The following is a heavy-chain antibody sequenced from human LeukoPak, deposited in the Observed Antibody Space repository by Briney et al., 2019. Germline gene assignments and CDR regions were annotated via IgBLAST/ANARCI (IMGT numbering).Heavy chain of an antibody. D-gene: IGHD2-15*01. CDR2: INSDGSST. CDR3: ARAGYCSGGSCYGSDY. CDR1: GFTFSSYW. V-gene: IGHV3-74*01. Sequence: PGGSLRLSCAASGFTFSSYWMHWVRQAPGKGLVWVSRINSDGSSTNYADSVKGRFTISRDNAKNTLYLQMNSLRAEDAAVYYCARAGYCSGGSCYGSDYWGQGTLVSVSS. J-gene: IGHJ4*02.